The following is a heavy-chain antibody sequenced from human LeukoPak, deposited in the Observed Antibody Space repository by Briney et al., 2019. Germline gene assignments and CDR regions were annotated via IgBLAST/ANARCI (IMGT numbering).Heavy chain of an antibody. CDR1: GFTFSSYA. V-gene: IGHV3-23*01. CDR2: MSGSGCST. D-gene: IGHD4-17*01. J-gene: IGHJ4*02. Sequence: GGSLRLSCAASGFTFSSYAMSWVRQSPGRGLEWVSAMSGSGCSTYYADSVKGRFTISRDNSKNTLYLQMNSLRAEDTAVYYCAKDGPTVTTSFDYWGRGTLVTVSS. CDR3: AKDGPTVTTSFDY.